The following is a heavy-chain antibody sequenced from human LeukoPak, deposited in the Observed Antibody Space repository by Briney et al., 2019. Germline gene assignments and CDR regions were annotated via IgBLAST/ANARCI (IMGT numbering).Heavy chain of an antibody. D-gene: IGHD6-19*01. J-gene: IGHJ4*02. CDR3: ARGSDGWFAFDY. Sequence: GGSLRLSCAASEFTVSTNYMSWVRQAPGKGLEWVSIIYTTGGKYYADSVKGRFTISRDNSKHTLYLQMNSLRAEDTAVYYCARGSDGWFAFDYWGQGILVTVSS. V-gene: IGHV3-66*01. CDR2: IYTTGGK. CDR1: EFTVSTNY.